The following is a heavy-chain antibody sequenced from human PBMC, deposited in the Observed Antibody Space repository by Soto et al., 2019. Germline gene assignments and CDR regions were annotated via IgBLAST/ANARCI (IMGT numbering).Heavy chain of an antibody. V-gene: IGHV4-59*01. Sequence: SETLSLTCTVSGGSISNYYWNWIRQPPGKGLEWIGYVHYKGSTNYNPSLESRVTISLDMSKNQFSLKLSSVTAADTAVYYCARVACTNGVCLFSFDYWGQGTLVTVSS. CDR1: GGSISNYY. J-gene: IGHJ4*02. CDR2: VHYKGST. CDR3: ARVACTNGVCLFSFDY. D-gene: IGHD2-8*01.